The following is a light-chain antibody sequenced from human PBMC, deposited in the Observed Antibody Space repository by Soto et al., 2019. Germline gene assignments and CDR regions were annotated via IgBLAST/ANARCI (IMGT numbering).Light chain of an antibody. V-gene: IGKV1-33*01. Sequence: DIQMMQSPSSLSASVGDIVTITFRASQSVRTYLNWYQQKPGKAPNLLIYGVSTLHSGVPSRFSGAGSGTDFTLTISSLQPEDIATYYCQQYDNLPLTFGGGTKVDIK. CDR2: GVS. CDR1: QSVRTY. CDR3: QQYDNLPLT. J-gene: IGKJ4*01.